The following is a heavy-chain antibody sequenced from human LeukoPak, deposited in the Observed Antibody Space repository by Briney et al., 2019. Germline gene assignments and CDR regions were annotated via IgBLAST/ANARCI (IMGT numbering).Heavy chain of an antibody. V-gene: IGHV3-23*01. CDR2: INNVGDSS. Sequence: GGSLRLSCAASAFTFSSYAMSWVRQGPGKGLEWVSAINNVGDSSYYADSVKGRFTISRDNSKNTLYLQMNSLRAEDTAVYYCAKGGSYYTSSWFHPWGQGTLVTVSS. J-gene: IGHJ5*02. CDR3: AKGGSYYTSSWFHP. D-gene: IGHD3-10*01. CDR1: AFTFSSYA.